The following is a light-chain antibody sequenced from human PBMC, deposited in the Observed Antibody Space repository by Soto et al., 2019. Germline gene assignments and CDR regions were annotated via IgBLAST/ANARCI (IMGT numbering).Light chain of an antibody. Sequence: AVQLTQSPSSLSASVGDRVTITCRASQGIRTDLGWYQQKPGKAPKVLIFGASTLQSGVPSRFSGSGSGTDFILTISSLQPEDFATYYCHHFGSSPETFGQGTKVE. J-gene: IGKJ1*01. V-gene: IGKV1-6*01. CDR1: QGIRTD. CDR2: GAS. CDR3: HHFGSSPET.